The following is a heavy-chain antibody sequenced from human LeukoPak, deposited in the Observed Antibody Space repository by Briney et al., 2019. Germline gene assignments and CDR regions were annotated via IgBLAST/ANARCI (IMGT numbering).Heavy chain of an antibody. Sequence: PGGSLRLSCAASGFTFSSYSMNWVRQAPGKGLEWVSSISSSSSYIYYADSVKGRFTISRDNAKNSLYLQMNSLRAEDTAVYYCARDPDYDFWSGCYNGYYYGMDVWGQGTTVTVSS. V-gene: IGHV3-21*01. CDR2: ISSSSSYI. J-gene: IGHJ6*02. CDR3: ARDPDYDFWSGCYNGYYYGMDV. D-gene: IGHD3-3*01. CDR1: GFTFSSYS.